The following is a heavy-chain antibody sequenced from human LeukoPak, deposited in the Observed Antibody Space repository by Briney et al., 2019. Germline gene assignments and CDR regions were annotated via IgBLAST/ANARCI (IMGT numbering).Heavy chain of an antibody. J-gene: IGHJ4*02. CDR2: FYPSGNT. V-gene: IGHV4-4*07. CDR3: ARDRRSGPRRGVFDY. D-gene: IGHD3-3*01. CDR1: GGSISSDY. Sequence: PSETLSLTCSVSGGSISSDYWSWIRQPAGRGLEYIGRFYPSGNTNYNPSLKSRVTISVDKSKNQVSLKVSSVTAADTAVHYCARDRRSGPRRGVFDYWGQGTLVTVSS.